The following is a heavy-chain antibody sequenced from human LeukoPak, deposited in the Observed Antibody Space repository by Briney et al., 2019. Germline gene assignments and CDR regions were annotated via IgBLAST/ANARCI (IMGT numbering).Heavy chain of an antibody. D-gene: IGHD5-12*01. CDR1: GYTLTELS. CDR2: FDPEDGET. Sequence: ASVKVSCKVSGYTLTELSMHWVRQAPGKGLEWMGGFDPEDGETIYAQKFQGRVTMTEDTSTSTAYMELRSLRSDDTAVYYCARRGGDSGYDSAPIDYWGQGTLVTVSS. J-gene: IGHJ4*02. V-gene: IGHV1-24*01. CDR3: ARRGGDSGYDSAPIDY.